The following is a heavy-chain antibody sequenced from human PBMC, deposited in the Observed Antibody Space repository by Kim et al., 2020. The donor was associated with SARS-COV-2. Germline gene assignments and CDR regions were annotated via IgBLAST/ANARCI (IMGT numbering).Heavy chain of an antibody. CDR3: ARDPESSTFYDFWSGYYAFDH. CDR2: TKSDGSEK. CDR1: GFTFTNYW. J-gene: IGHJ4*01. V-gene: IGHV3-7*01. D-gene: IGHD3-3*01. Sequence: GGSLRLSCTASGFTFTNYWMTWVRQAPGKGLEWVATTKSDGSEKYYLDSVKGRFTITRDTAKNSLYLQMNSLRAEDTAIYYCARDPESSTFYDFWSGYYAFDHCGQGTLVTVSS.